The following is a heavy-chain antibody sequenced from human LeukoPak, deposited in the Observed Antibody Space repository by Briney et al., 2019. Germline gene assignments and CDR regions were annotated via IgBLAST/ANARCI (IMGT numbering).Heavy chain of an antibody. V-gene: IGHV4-61*02. CDR3: AREDEFTIFRDYYYYMDV. D-gene: IGHD3-9*01. CDR2: IYTSGST. CDR1: GGSISSSSYY. J-gene: IGHJ6*03. Sequence: PSETLSLTCTVSGGSISSSSYYWSWIRQPAGKGLEWIGRIYTSGSTNYNPSLKSRVTMSVDTSKNQFSLKLSSVTAADTAVYYCAREDEFTIFRDYYYYMDVWGKGTTVTISS.